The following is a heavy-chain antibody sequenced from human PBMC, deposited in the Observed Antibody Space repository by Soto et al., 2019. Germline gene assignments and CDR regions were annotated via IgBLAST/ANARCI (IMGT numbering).Heavy chain of an antibody. J-gene: IGHJ3*02. D-gene: IGHD3-9*01. CDR2: INHSGSN. V-gene: IGHV4-34*01. CDR3: ARGGSNDWQVAFDI. CDR1: GGSFSTYY. Sequence: PWETLSLTCVVSGGSFSTYYYNWIRKSPGKGLEWIGEINHSGSNNYSPSLKSRVTMSLDTSKNHFSLKLTSVTAADTAVYYCARGGSNDWQVAFDIWGQGTMVTVSS.